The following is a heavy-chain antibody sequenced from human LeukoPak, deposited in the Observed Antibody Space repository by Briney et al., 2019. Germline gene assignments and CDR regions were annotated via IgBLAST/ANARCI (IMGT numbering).Heavy chain of an antibody. CDR3: ARLRTFDY. CDR1: GFTFSNYW. Sequence: PGGSLRLSCAASGFTFSNYWKSWVRQAPGKGLERVANIKQDGSEKYYVGSVKGRFTISRDNADNSLYLQMNSLRAEDTAGYYCARLRTFDYWGQGTLVTVSS. V-gene: IGHV3-7*03. CDR2: IKQDGSEK. J-gene: IGHJ4*02. D-gene: IGHD1-14*01.